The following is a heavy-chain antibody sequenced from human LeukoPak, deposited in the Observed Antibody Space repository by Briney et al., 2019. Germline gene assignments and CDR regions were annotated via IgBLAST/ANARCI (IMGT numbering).Heavy chain of an antibody. D-gene: IGHD2-21*02. V-gene: IGHV3-7*01. CDR3: ATDRDNSDWQKRFDS. CDR1: EFTFSRYW. Sequence: GGSLRLSCAASEFTFSRYWMTWVRQAPGKGLEWVANIKKDGSDKNYVDSVKGRFTISRDNAKNSLHLQMNSLRAEDTAVYYCATDRDNSDWQKRFDSWGQGTLVTVSS. J-gene: IGHJ4*02. CDR2: IKKDGSDK.